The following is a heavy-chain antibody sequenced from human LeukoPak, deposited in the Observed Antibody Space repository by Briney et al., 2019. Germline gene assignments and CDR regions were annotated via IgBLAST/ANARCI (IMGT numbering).Heavy chain of an antibody. CDR3: AHTLYGDYAGGY. CDR2: IFWDDGK. Sequence: SGPTLVKPTQTLTLTCTFSGSSLSTRGMGVGWVRQPPGKALEGLALIFWDDGKRYRPSLESRLSITRATSETQVVLTLTSVDPVDTATYYCAHTLYGDYAGGYWGQGTLVTVSS. J-gene: IGHJ4*02. D-gene: IGHD4-17*01. CDR1: GSSLSTRGMG. V-gene: IGHV2-5*02.